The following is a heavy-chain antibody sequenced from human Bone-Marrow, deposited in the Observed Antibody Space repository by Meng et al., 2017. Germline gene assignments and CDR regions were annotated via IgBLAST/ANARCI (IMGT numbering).Heavy chain of an antibody. CDR1: GLSFTDAW. CDR3: ATGAAAADH. J-gene: IGHJ4*02. D-gene: IGHD6-13*01. CDR2: IKRNSDGGTI. Sequence: EVQVGESGGGLVKPGWSLSLYCVASGLSFTDAWMSWVRQATGKGLEWVGRIKRNSDGGTIDYAAPVKGRFTISRDDSKNTLYLQMDSLITEDTAVYFCATGAAAADHWGQGTLVTVSS. V-gene: IGHV3-15*01.